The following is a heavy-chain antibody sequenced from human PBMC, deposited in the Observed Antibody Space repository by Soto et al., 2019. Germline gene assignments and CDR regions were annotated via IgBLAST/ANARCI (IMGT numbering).Heavy chain of an antibody. V-gene: IGHV1-3*01. CDR1: GYTFTSYA. CDR2: INAGNGNT. D-gene: IGHD3-10*01. CDR3: ARWGSSFDDPTAHVPDYNWFDP. Sequence: GASVKVSCKASGYTFTSYAMHWVRQAPGQRLEWMGWINAGNGNTKYSQKFQGRVTITRDTSASTAYMELSSLRSEDTAVYYCARWGSSFDDPTAHVPDYNWFDPWGQGTLVTVSS. J-gene: IGHJ5*02.